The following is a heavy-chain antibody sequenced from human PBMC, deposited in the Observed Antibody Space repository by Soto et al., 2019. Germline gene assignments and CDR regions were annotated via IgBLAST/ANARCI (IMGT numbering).Heavy chain of an antibody. V-gene: IGHV4-30-2*01. J-gene: IGHJ4*02. CDR1: GGSISSGGYS. CDR3: VGRVGGYLFFDY. D-gene: IGHD5-12*01. Sequence: SETLSLTCAVSGGSISSGGYSWSWIRQPPGKGLEWIGYIYHSGSTYYNPSLKSRVTISVDRSKNQFSLKLSSVTAADTAVYYCVGRVGGYLFFDYWGQGTLVTVSS. CDR2: IYHSGST.